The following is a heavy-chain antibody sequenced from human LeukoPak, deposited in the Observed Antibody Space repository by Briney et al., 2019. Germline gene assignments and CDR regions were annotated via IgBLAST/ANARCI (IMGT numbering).Heavy chain of an antibody. Sequence: SQTLSLTCTVSGGSISSGDYYWGWIRQPPGKGLEWIGFIYYSGSTYYNPSLKSRVTISVETPKNQFSLKLSSVTAADTAVYYCASHQYYDTHGGDYWGQGTLVTVSS. CDR2: IYYSGST. J-gene: IGHJ4*02. CDR3: ASHQYYDTHGGDY. D-gene: IGHD3-22*01. V-gene: IGHV4-30-4*01. CDR1: GGSISSGDYY.